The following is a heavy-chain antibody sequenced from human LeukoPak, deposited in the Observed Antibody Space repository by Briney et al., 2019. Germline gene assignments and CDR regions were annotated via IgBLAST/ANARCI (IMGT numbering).Heavy chain of an antibody. CDR1: GFTFSSYA. D-gene: IGHD3-16*01. Sequence: GGSLRLSCAASGFTFSSYAMSWVRQAPGKGLEWVSGISGSGGSTYHADSVKGRFSISRDNSKNTLYLQMNSLRAEDTAVYYCAKDLHDYGWGCPIDYWGQGTLVTVSS. CDR3: AKDLHDYGWGCPIDY. V-gene: IGHV3-23*01. CDR2: ISGSGGST. J-gene: IGHJ4*02.